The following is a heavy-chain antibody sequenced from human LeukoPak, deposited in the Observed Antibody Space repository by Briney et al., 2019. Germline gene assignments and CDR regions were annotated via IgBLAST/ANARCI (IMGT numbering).Heavy chain of an antibody. CDR2: IWYDGSKK. Sequence: GGSLRLSCAASGFTFSNYGMHWVRQAPGQGLEWVAVIWYDGSKKYYADSVKGRFTISRDNSKNTLYLQMNSPRAEDTAVYYCARDYGGFDYWGQGTLVTVSS. J-gene: IGHJ4*02. CDR3: ARDYGGFDY. CDR1: GFTFSNYG. V-gene: IGHV3-33*01. D-gene: IGHD3-16*01.